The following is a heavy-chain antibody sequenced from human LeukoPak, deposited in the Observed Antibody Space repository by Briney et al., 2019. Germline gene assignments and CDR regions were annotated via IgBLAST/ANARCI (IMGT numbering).Heavy chain of an antibody. Sequence: AASVKVSCKASGYTFTGYYMHWVRQAPGQGLEWMGWINPNSGGTNYALKFQGRVTMTRDTSISTAYMELSRLRSDDTAVYYCARESYDSSGYHFDYWGQGTLVTVSS. J-gene: IGHJ4*02. CDR2: INPNSGGT. V-gene: IGHV1-2*02. CDR1: GYTFTGYY. CDR3: ARESYDSSGYHFDY. D-gene: IGHD3-22*01.